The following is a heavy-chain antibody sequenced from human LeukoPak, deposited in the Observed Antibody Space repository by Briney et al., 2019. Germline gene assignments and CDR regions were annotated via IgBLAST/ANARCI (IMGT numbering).Heavy chain of an antibody. J-gene: IGHJ3*02. Sequence: XSEXXSLTCTVSGGSISXYYWSWVRXXPGKXLEWIGYIYYSGSTNYNPSLKSRVTISVDTSKNQFSLKLSSVTAADTAVYYCARGMSPDAFDIWGQGTMVTVSS. CDR2: IYYSGST. V-gene: IGHV4-59*01. CDR3: ARGMSPDAFDI. CDR1: GGSISXYY.